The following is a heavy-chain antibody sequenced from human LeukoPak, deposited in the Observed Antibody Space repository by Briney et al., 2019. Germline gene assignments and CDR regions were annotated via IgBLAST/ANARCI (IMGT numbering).Heavy chain of an antibody. D-gene: IGHD3-22*01. J-gene: IGHJ3*02. CDR3: ARGGHYYDSSGYYPDAFDI. Sequence: PSETLSLTCAVYGGSFSGYYWSWIRQPPGKGLEWIGYIYHSGSTYYNPSLKSRVTISVDRSKNQFSLKLSSVTAADTAVYYCARGGHYYDSSGYYPDAFDIWGQGTMVTVSS. CDR2: IYHSGST. CDR1: GGSFSGYY. V-gene: IGHV4-34*01.